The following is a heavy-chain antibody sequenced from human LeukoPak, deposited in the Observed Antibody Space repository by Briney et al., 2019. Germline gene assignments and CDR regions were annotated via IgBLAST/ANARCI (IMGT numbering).Heavy chain of an antibody. D-gene: IGHD6-13*01. CDR3: ARGSGGTAARYYFDY. CDR1: GGSISGYY. J-gene: IGHJ4*02. V-gene: IGHV4-34*01. Sequence: PSETLSLTCTVSGGSISGYYWSWIRQPPGKGLEWIGEINHSGSTNYNPSLKSRVTISVDTSKNQFSLKLSSVTAADTAVYYCARGSGGTAARYYFDYWGQGTLATVSS. CDR2: INHSGST.